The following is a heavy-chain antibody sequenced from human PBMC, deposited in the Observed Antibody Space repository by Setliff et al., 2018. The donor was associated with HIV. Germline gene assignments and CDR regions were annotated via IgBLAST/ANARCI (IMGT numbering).Heavy chain of an antibody. J-gene: IGHJ4*02. Sequence: SETLSLTCTVSGDSISSSIYYWGWIRQPPGKGLEWIGSIYHSGNTYYNPSLKSRVIISVDMSKNQFSLKLTSVTAADTAMYYCASFFVTTVTNQDYWGQGTPVTVSS. V-gene: IGHV4-39*07. CDR3: ASFFVTTVTNQDY. CDR1: GDSISSSIYY. CDR2: IYHSGNT. D-gene: IGHD4-17*01.